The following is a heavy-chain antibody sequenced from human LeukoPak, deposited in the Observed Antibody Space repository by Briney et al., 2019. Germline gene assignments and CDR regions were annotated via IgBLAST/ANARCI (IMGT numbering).Heavy chain of an antibody. D-gene: IGHD3-22*01. Sequence: ASVKVSCKTSGFTFNTYGIAWVRQAPGQGLEWMGWISAYNGNTNYAQNLQDRVTMTTDTSTTTANMELRGLRSDDTAVYYCAREGSLHHSGDYYLSWFDPWGQGTLVTVSS. CDR1: GFTFNTYG. V-gene: IGHV1-18*01. CDR3: AREGSLHHSGDYYLSWFDP. CDR2: ISAYNGNT. J-gene: IGHJ5*02.